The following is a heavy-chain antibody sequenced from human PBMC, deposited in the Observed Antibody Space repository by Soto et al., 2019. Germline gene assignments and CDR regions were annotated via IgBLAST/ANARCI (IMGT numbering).Heavy chain of an antibody. Sequence: QVQLVQSGAEVKKPGASVKVSCKASGYTFTTYGISWVRQAPGQGLEWMGWISGYNGNTNNAQKLQGRVTMTTDTSTRTAYMELRSLSSDDTAVYYCARDGNYYDSSGYASCYGMDVWGQGTTVTVSS. D-gene: IGHD3-22*01. V-gene: IGHV1-18*01. CDR3: ARDGNYYDSSGYASCYGMDV. CDR1: GYTFTTYG. CDR2: ISGYNGNT. J-gene: IGHJ6*02.